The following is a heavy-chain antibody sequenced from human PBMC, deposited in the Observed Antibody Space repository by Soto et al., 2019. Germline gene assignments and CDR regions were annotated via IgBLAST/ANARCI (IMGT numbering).Heavy chain of an antibody. CDR1: GYTFSIYY. V-gene: IGHV1-46*01. J-gene: IGHJ6*02. Sequence: ASVKVSCTASGYTFSIYYMPWVRQALGQGLEWMGIINPSGGSTSYAQKFQGRVTMTRDTSTSTVYMELSSLRSEDTAVYYCARERESGLYYGMVVWGQGTTVT. D-gene: IGHD5-12*01. CDR2: INPSGGST. CDR3: ARERESGLYYGMVV.